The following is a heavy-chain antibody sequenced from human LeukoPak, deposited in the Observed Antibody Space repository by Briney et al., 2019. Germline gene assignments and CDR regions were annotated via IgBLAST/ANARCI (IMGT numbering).Heavy chain of an antibody. D-gene: IGHD3-22*01. Sequence: PSQTLSLTCTVSGGSINSGDYYWNWIRQPPGKGLGWIGYIYYSGSTYYNPSLKSRVTISVDTSKNQFFLKLSSVTAADTAVYYCASYDSSGYYTEIDYWGQGTLVTVSS. CDR2: IYYSGST. CDR3: ASYDSSGYYTEIDY. J-gene: IGHJ4*02. CDR1: GGSINSGDYY. V-gene: IGHV4-30-4*01.